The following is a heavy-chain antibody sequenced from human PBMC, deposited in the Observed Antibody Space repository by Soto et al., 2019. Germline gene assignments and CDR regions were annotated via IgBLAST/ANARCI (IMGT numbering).Heavy chain of an antibody. CDR3: ARAYSSGPYGMDV. Sequence: SVKVSCKTSGGTFSSYAISWVRQAPGQGLEWMGGIIPIFGTANYAQKFQGRVTITADESTSTAYMELSSLRSEDTAVYYCARAYSSGPYGMDVWGQGTTVTVSS. V-gene: IGHV1-69*13. CDR2: IIPIFGTA. J-gene: IGHJ6*02. CDR1: GGTFSSYA. D-gene: IGHD6-19*01.